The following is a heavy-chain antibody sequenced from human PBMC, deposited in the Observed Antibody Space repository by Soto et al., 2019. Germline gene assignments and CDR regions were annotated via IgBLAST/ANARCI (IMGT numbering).Heavy chain of an antibody. V-gene: IGHV3-66*01. CDR3: GRDPWAADY. CDR2: IYSGGST. D-gene: IGHD7-27*01. CDR1: GFTVSTKY. Sequence: EVQLVESGGGLVQPGGSLRLSCAASGFTVSTKYMSWVRQAPGKGLEWVSVIYSGGSTFYADSVKGRFTISRDNSKNTVKLQKNSLETEDKAVYYCGRDPWAADYWGQGTLVTVSS. J-gene: IGHJ4*02.